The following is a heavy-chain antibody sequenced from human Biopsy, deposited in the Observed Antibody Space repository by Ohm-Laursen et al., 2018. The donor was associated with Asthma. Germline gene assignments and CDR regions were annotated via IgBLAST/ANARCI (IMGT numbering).Heavy chain of an antibody. Sequence: GASVKASCKASGYTFINYAIHWVRQAPGHSLEWMGWINAANGNTKYSQKFQGGLTTSRDTSASTAYMDLNSLRSEDTAVYYCARTYFDFLTGQVHDAFAMWGQGTMVTVSS. CDR3: ARTYFDFLTGQVHDAFAM. D-gene: IGHD3-9*01. V-gene: IGHV1-3*01. CDR2: INAANGNT. J-gene: IGHJ3*02. CDR1: GYTFINYA.